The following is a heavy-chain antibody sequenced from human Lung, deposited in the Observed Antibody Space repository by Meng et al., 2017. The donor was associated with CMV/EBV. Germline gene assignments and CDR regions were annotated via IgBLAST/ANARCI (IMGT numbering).Heavy chain of an antibody. CDR2: ISPNSGGT. Sequence: FSDYYIHWVRPAPGHGLEWMGRISPNSGGTNYAQGFQGRVTMTSDTSIRTAYMELRNLKSDDTAVYFCARVGDYYDRSGYYYERSLAYWGQGTLVTVSS. V-gene: IGHV1-2*06. D-gene: IGHD3-22*01. CDR3: ARVGDYYDRSGYYYERSLAY. J-gene: IGHJ4*02. CDR1: FSDYY.